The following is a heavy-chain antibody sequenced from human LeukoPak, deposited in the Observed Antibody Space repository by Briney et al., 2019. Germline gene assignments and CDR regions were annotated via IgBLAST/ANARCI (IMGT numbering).Heavy chain of an antibody. CDR1: GDSVSSNRAA. J-gene: IGHJ6*04. Sequence: SQTLSLTCVISGDSVSSNRAAWSWIRQSPSRGLEWLGRTYYRSTWYYDYATSVKSRISITPDTSKNQFSLQLNSVTPEDTAVYYCARGSHASVWVWAKGTTVTVSS. CDR3: ARGSHASVWV. D-gene: IGHD6-19*01. CDR2: TYYRSTWYY. V-gene: IGHV6-1*01.